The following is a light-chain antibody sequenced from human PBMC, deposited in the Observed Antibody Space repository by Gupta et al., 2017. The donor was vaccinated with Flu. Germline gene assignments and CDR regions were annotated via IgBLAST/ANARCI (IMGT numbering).Light chain of an antibody. CDR1: QGISSY. V-gene: IGKV1-8*01. J-gene: IGKJ3*01. CDR2: AAS. CDR3: QQEDSSPFT. Sequence: PSSLSASTGDRVTITCRASQGISSYLAWYQQKPGKAPKLLIYAASTVKSGVPSRFSGSGSGTDFTLTISCRQSEDFATYYCQQEDSSPFTFGHGTKVDIK.